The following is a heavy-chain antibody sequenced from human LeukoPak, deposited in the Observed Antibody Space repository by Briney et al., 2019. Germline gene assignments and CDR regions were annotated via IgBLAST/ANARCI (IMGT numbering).Heavy chain of an antibody. V-gene: IGHV4-59*01. Sequence: PSETLSLTCSVSGGSISSYYWSWIRQPPGKGLEWIGYIYYSGSTNYNPSLKSRVTISVDTSKNQFSLKLSSVTAADTAVYYCARGYDSGGPYYYYGMDVWGQGTTVTVSS. CDR3: ARGYDSGGPYYYYGMDV. CDR2: IYYSGST. D-gene: IGHD3-22*01. CDR1: GGSISSYY. J-gene: IGHJ6*02.